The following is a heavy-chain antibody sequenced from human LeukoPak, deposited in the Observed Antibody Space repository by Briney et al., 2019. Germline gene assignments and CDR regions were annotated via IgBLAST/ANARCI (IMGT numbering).Heavy chain of an antibody. J-gene: IGHJ5*02. CDR3: VKGSVSVVPLYDP. D-gene: IGHD2-15*01. CDR1: GFTFSTYA. V-gene: IGHV3-23*01. CDR2: ISGGGGVT. Sequence: GGSLRLSCAASGFTFSTYAMNWVRQAPGKGLEWVSGISGGGGVTYYADSVKGRFTISRDNSKHTLYLQMNSLRAEDTAVYYCVKGSVSVVPLYDPWGQGTLVTVSS.